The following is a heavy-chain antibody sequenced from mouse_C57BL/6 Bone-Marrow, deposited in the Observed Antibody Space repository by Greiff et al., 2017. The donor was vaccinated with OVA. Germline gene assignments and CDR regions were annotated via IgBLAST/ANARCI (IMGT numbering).Heavy chain of an antibody. CDR3: ARHRDYGYFDY. CDR1: GFTFSDYY. J-gene: IGHJ2*01. D-gene: IGHD2-4*01. Sequence: EVKLVESGGGLVQPGGSLKLSCAASGFTFSDYYMYWVRQTPEKRLEWVAYISNGGGSTYYPDTVKGRFTISRDNAKNTLYLQMSRLKSEDTAMYYCARHRDYGYFDYWGQGTTLTVSS. V-gene: IGHV5-12*01. CDR2: ISNGGGST.